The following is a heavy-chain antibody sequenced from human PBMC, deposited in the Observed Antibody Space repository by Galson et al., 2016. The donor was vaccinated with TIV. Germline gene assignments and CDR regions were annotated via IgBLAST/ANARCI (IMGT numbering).Heavy chain of an antibody. V-gene: IGHV4-39*01. CDR1: VGSISSPNYF. Sequence: LSLTCIVSVGSISSPNYFWGWIRQAPGKGLDWIGTIYYTGDTYYNPSLQTRVTISLDTSRNHFSLKLTSLTAADTAVYYCARHYEWGPGLGAFDRWGPGAMVTVSS. CDR2: IYYTGDT. D-gene: IGHD2-8*01. CDR3: ARHYEWGPGLGAFDR. J-gene: IGHJ3*01.